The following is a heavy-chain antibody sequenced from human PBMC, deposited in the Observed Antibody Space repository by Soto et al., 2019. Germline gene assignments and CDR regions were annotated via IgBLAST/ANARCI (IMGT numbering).Heavy chain of an antibody. V-gene: IGHV4-39*01. Sequence: TLSLTCSVSGGSISSRSYFWGWIRQTPGKGLEWIGNIYYSGNTYYSPSLKSRVTISVDSSQSQFSLKLQSVTAADTDVYFCARFRDFSYWFDPWGQGTQVTV. D-gene: IGHD3-3*01. CDR3: ARFRDFSYWFDP. CDR1: GGSISSRSYF. CDR2: IYYSGNT. J-gene: IGHJ5*02.